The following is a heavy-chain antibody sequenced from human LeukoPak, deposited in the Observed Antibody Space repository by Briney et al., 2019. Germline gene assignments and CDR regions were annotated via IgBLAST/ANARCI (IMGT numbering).Heavy chain of an antibody. D-gene: IGHD2-15*01. J-gene: IGHJ4*02. CDR1: GGSISSYY. V-gene: IGHV4-59*01. CDR3: AREGAVVAARRYFDY. Sequence: SETLCLTCTVSGGSISSYYWSWIRQPPGKGLEWIGYIYSSGSTSYNPSLKSRVTMSADTSKNQLSLKLSSVTAADTAVYYCAREGAVVAARRYFDYWGQGTLVTVSS. CDR2: IYSSGST.